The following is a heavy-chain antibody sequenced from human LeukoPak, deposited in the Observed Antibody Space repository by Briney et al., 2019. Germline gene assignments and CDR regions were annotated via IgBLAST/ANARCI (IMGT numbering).Heavy chain of an antibody. V-gene: IGHV3-23*01. J-gene: IGHJ4*02. Sequence: PGGSLRLSCAAPGFTFSNYAMSWVRQAPGKGLEWVSVIGGGGGSTYYADSVKGRFTISRDNSKNTLYLQMNSLRAEDTALYYCAKGRSRSGPDYWGQGALVTVSS. CDR1: GFTFSNYA. CDR2: IGGGGGST. CDR3: AKGRSRSGPDY. D-gene: IGHD2-15*01.